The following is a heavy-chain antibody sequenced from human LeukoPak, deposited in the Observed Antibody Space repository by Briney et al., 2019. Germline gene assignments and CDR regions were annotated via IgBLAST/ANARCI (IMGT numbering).Heavy chain of an antibody. V-gene: IGHV3-48*01. CDR2: ISTSTTTI. D-gene: IGHD1-26*01. J-gene: IGHJ4*02. Sequence: GGSLRLSCAASGFTFDDYGMSWVRQAPGKGLEWISYISTSTTTIYYANSVKGRFTISRDNAKKSLYLQMNSLRVEDTGVYYCASWGEGALDNWGQGTLVTVSS. CDR1: GFTFDDYG. CDR3: ASWGEGALDN.